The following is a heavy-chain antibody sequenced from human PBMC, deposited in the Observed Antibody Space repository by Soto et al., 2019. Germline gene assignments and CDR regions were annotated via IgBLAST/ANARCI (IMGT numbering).Heavy chain of an antibody. J-gene: IGHJ5*02. CDR2: IYSGGST. CDR3: ARDNGEFDP. CDR1: GFTVSSNY. Sequence: PGESLKISCAASGFTVSSNYMSWVRQAPGKGLEWVSVIYSGGSTYYADSVKGRFTISRDNAKNSLYLQMNSLRAEDTAVYYCARDNGEFDPWGQGTLVTVSS. D-gene: IGHD3-10*01. V-gene: IGHV3-66*01.